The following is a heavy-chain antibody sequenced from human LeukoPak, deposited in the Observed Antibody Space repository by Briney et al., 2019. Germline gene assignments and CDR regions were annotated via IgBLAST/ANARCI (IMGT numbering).Heavy chain of an antibody. V-gene: IGHV3-7*01. CDR3: ARGGASYYRAGFDY. CDR1: GFTFSSYW. Sequence: GGSLRLSCAASGFTFSSYWMGWVRQAPGKGLEWVANIKEDGSEKYYVDSVKGRFTISRDNAKNSLYLQMNSPRAEDTAVYYCARGGASYYRAGFDYWGQGTLVTVSS. D-gene: IGHD1-26*01. J-gene: IGHJ4*02. CDR2: IKEDGSEK.